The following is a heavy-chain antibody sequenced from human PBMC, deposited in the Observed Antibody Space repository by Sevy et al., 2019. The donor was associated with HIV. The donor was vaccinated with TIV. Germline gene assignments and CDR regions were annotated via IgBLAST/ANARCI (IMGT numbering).Heavy chain of an antibody. V-gene: IGHV4-34*01. Sequence: SKTLSLTCGVYAGSLTGFYWSWIRQPPGKALEWIGEINHSGSTNYNPSLKSRVTISVDTSETQFSLKLTSVTAADTAVYYCARVFGNFYGSGNYLGYFDYWGRGTLVTVSS. D-gene: IGHD3-10*01. CDR3: ARVFGNFYGSGNYLGYFDY. J-gene: IGHJ4*02. CDR1: AGSLTGFY. CDR2: INHSGST.